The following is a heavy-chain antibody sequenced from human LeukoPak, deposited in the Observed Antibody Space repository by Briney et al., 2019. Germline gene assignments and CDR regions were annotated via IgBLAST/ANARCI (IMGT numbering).Heavy chain of an antibody. Sequence: GKSLRLSCAASGFTFSGYPIHWVRQAPGKGLEWVAVISYDGSNKYYADSVKGRFTISRDNSKNTLYLQMNRLRAEETAVYHRARDEGYCRRASCYGASKGRDVWGQGTAVIVSS. CDR1: GFTFSGYP. V-gene: IGHV3-30-3*01. CDR3: ARDEGYCRRASCYGASKGRDV. D-gene: IGHD2-2*01. J-gene: IGHJ6*02. CDR2: ISYDGSNK.